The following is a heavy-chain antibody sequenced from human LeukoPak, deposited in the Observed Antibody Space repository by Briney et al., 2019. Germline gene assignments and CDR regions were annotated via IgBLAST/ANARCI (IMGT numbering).Heavy chain of an antibody. Sequence: GGSLRLSCAASGFTFSDYAMHWVRQAPGKGLEWVALISYDGSTEYYGDSVRGRFTISRDNSKSTMFLQMNSLRDEDTAVYYCAKGSGWYADYWGQGTLVTVSS. CDR2: ISYDGSTE. CDR3: AKGSGWYADY. V-gene: IGHV3-30*04. J-gene: IGHJ4*02. D-gene: IGHD6-13*01. CDR1: GFTFSDYA.